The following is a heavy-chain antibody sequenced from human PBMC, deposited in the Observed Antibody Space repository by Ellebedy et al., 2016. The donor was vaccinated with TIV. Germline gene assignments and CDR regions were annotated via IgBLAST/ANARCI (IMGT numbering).Heavy chain of an antibody. V-gene: IGHV3-49*03. J-gene: IGHJ4*02. CDR2: IRSKAYGGTT. CDR1: GFTLGDYA. Sequence: GESLKISCTGSGFTLGDYAMSWFRQAPGKGLEWVGFIRSKAYGGTTEYAASVKGRFTISRDDSRNTLYLQMNSLRSDDTGVYYCSTDDADGGCWGQGALVTVSS. D-gene: IGHD3-16*01. CDR3: STDDADGGC.